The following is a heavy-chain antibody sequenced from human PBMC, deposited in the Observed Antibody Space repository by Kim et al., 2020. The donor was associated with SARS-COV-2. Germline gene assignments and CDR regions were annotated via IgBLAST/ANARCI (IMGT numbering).Heavy chain of an antibody. CDR2: INHSGST. D-gene: IGHD6-13*01. J-gene: IGHJ5*02. V-gene: IGHV4-34*01. Sequence: SETLSLTCAVYGGSFSGYYWSWIRQPPGKGLEWIGEINHSGSTNYNPSLKSRVTISVDTSKNQFSLKLSSVTAADTAVYYCAGGVAAAGTRLNGFDPWG. CDR3: AGGVAAAGTRLNGFDP. CDR1: GGSFSGYY.